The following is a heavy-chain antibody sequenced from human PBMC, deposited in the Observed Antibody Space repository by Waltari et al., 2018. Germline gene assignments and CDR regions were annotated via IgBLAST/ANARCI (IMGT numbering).Heavy chain of an antibody. J-gene: IGHJ1*01. V-gene: IGHV3-53*02. D-gene: IGHD6-19*01. Sequence: EVQLVETGGGLLQPGGSLRLSCAASGFTVSNNNRRWVRQAPGKGLEWVSGIYSDGSTFYPDSVKGRFTISRDNSKNTLYLQMNSLRADDTAVYYCARESAVSGWYVSWGQGSLVTVSS. CDR3: ARESAVSGWYVS. CDR1: GFTVSNNN. CDR2: IYSDGST.